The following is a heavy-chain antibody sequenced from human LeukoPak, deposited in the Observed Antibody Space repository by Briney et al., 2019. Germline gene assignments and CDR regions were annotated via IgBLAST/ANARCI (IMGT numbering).Heavy chain of an antibody. J-gene: IGHJ6*02. CDR3: ARAEDV. CDR1: RGSTIGYY. Sequence: PPETPSLTCTVPRGSTIGYYGRWIPQPAGKGMEWIGRIYSNGNTNYNPSLKRRVTMSVDTSKSQFSLNLRSVTAADTAVYYCARAEDVWGQGTTVTVSS. V-gene: IGHV4-4*07. CDR2: IYSNGNT.